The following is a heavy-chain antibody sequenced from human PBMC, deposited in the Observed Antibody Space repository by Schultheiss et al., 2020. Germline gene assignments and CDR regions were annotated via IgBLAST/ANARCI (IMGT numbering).Heavy chain of an antibody. CDR3: AKDQTYYYDSSGRFRFDY. CDR2: IYYSGST. D-gene: IGHD3-22*01. CDR1: GGSFSGHD. V-gene: IGHV4-59*11. J-gene: IGHJ4*02. Sequence: SETLSLTCAVYGGSFSGHDWSWIRQPPGKGLEWIGYIYYSGSTYSNPSLKSRVTISVDTSENQFSLRLSSVTAADTAVYYCAKDQTYYYDSSGRFRFDYWGQGTLVTVSS.